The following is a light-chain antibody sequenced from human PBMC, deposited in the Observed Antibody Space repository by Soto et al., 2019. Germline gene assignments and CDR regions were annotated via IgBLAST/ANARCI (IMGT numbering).Light chain of an antibody. Sequence: EIVMTQSPATLSVSPGERATLSCRASHSVSSDLAWYQQKPGQAPRLLIYGASTRAIGNPARFSGSGSGTEFTLTISSLQSEDFAVYYCQQYNNWPPTFGQGTRLEIK. CDR2: GAS. V-gene: IGKV3-15*01. J-gene: IGKJ5*01. CDR1: HSVSSD. CDR3: QQYNNWPPT.